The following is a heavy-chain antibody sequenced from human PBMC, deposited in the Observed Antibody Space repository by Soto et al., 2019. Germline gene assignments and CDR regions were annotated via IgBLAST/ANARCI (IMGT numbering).Heavy chain of an antibody. CDR2: SKDKVNSYAT. CDR3: TRGVVGAKD. V-gene: IGHV3-72*01. Sequence: GGSLRLSCAASGFTFSDYYMDWVRQAPGKGLEWVGRSKDKVNSYATEYAASVRGRFTISRDDSKNSLFLQMSSLKAEDTALYYCTRGVVGAKDWGQGTLVTVSS. J-gene: IGHJ4*02. D-gene: IGHD1-26*01. CDR1: GFTFSDYY.